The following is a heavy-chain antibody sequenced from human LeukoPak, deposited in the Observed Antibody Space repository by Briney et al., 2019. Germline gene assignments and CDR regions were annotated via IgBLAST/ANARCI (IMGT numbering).Heavy chain of an antibody. Sequence: ASVKVSCKASGYTFASYGISWVRQAPGQGLEWMGWISAYNGNTNYAQKLQGRVTMTTDTSTSTAYMELRSLRSDDTAVYYCARGPAAHHPEYFQHWGQGTLVTVSS. V-gene: IGHV1-18*01. CDR3: ARGPAAHHPEYFQH. CDR2: ISAYNGNT. D-gene: IGHD2-2*01. CDR1: GYTFASYG. J-gene: IGHJ1*01.